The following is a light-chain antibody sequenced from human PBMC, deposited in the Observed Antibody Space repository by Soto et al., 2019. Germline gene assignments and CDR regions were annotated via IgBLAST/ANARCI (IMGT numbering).Light chain of an antibody. J-gene: IGKJ4*01. CDR3: QQYVSSPLT. V-gene: IGKV3-20*01. Sequence: DIVLTQSPGSVSLSPGERVTLSCRASQTVSSGHLAWYQQKPGQAPRLLIYATSSRATGIQDRFLVSGSGTDFSLTICRREPEDFAVYFCQQYVSSPLTFGEGTKVEIK. CDR2: ATS. CDR1: QTVSSGH.